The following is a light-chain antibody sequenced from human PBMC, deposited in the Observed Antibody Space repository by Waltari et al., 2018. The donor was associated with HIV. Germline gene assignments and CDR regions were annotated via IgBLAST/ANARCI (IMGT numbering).Light chain of an antibody. CDR2: GAS. V-gene: IGKV3-15*01. CDR1: QSLNSN. J-gene: IGKJ2*01. Sequence: ELVMTQSPATLSVSPGARATLSCRASQSLNSNLACYQHKSGQAPRLLIYGASTRATGLPARFSGSGSGTEFTLTISSLQSEEFAVYYCQQYKNWPYTFGQGTKLEIK. CDR3: QQYKNWPYT.